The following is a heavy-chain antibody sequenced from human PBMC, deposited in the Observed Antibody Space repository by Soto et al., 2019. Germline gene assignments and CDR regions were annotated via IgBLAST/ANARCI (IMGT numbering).Heavy chain of an antibody. CDR1: GYTFTSYG. CDR2: ISAYNGNT. D-gene: IGHD2-15*01. CDR3: ERDILEVIAATAGTFYY. Sequence: ASVKVSCKASGYTFTSYGISWVRQAPGQGLEWMGWISAYNGNTNYAQKLQGRVTMTTDTSTSTPYMELRSLRSDDTAVYYCERDILEVIAATAGTFYYWGQGILVTVSS. V-gene: IGHV1-18*04. J-gene: IGHJ4*02.